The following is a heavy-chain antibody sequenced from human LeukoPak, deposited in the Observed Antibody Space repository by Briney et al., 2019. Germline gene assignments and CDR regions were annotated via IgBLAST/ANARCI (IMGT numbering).Heavy chain of an antibody. CDR3: ARDVWDIVVVPAADYFDY. CDR1: GFTFSSYS. V-gene: IGHV3-21*01. J-gene: IGHJ4*02. CDR2: ISSSSSYI. D-gene: IGHD2-2*01. Sequence: GGSLRLSCAASGFTFSSYSMNWVRQAPGKGLEWVSSISSSSSYIYYADSVKGRFTISRDNAKNSLYLQMNSLRAEDTAVYYCARDVWDIVVVPAADYFDYWGQGTLVTVSS.